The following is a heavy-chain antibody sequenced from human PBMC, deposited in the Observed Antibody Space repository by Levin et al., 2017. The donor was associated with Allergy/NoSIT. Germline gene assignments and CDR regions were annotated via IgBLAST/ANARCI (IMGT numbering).Heavy chain of an antibody. CDR2: INPNSGGT. CDR1: GYTFTGYY. D-gene: IGHD2-2*01. J-gene: IGHJ6*02. Sequence: GESLKISCKASGYTFTGYYMHWVRQAPGQGLEWMGWINPNSGGTNYAQKFQGRVTMTRDTSISTAYMELSRLRSDDTAVYYCARDLQDVVVPAAMPTSNYYYGMDVWGQGTTVTVSS. V-gene: IGHV1-2*02. CDR3: ARDLQDVVVPAAMPTSNYYYGMDV.